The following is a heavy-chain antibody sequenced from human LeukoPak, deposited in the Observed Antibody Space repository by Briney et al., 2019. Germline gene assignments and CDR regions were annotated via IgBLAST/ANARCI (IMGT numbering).Heavy chain of an antibody. CDR2: IKEDGSEK. Sequence: GGSLRLSCAASGFPFSSYWMSWVRQAPGKGLEWVANIKEDGSEKYYVDSVKGRFTISRDNAKNSLYLQMNSLRAEDTAVYYCAKDMDYGDGYFDYWGQGTLVTVSS. D-gene: IGHD4-17*01. V-gene: IGHV3-7*01. J-gene: IGHJ4*02. CDR3: AKDMDYGDGYFDY. CDR1: GFPFSSYW.